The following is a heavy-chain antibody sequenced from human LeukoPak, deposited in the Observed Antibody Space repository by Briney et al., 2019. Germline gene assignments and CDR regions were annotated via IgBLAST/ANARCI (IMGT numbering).Heavy chain of an antibody. J-gene: IGHJ6*02. CDR3: ARDHYDYVWGSYRPPHYYGMDV. Sequence: GGSLRLSCAASGFSFSNYAMHWVRQAPGKGLEWVAVISYDGSNKYYADSVKGRFTISRDNSKNTLYLQMNSLRAEDTAVYYCARDHYDYVWGSYRPPHYYGMDVWGQGTTVAVSS. CDR2: ISYDGSNK. V-gene: IGHV3-30*04. CDR1: GFSFSNYA. D-gene: IGHD3-16*02.